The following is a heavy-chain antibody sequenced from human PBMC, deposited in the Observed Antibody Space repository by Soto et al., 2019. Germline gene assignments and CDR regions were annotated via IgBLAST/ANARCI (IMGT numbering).Heavy chain of an antibody. CDR1: RGTFSSYA. Sequence: SSVNVSCKASRGTFSSYAISWLRQAPGQGLEWMGGIIPIFGTANYAQKFQGRVTITADESTSTAYMELSSLRSEDTAVYYCARRFIRDTRVYCSGGSCYSEVYYYGMDVWGQGTTVTVSS. CDR3: ARRFIRDTRVYCSGGSCYSEVYYYGMDV. D-gene: IGHD2-15*01. CDR2: IIPIFGTA. J-gene: IGHJ6*02. V-gene: IGHV1-69*13.